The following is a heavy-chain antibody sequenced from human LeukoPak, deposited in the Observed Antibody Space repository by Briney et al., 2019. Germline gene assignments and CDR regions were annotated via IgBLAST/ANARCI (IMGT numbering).Heavy chain of an antibody. CDR1: GFTFSTYS. D-gene: IGHD2-2*01. V-gene: IGHV3-48*01. CDR3: ARVTGVSGTSFYAYDY. J-gene: IGHJ4*02. Sequence: GGSLRLSCAASGFTFSTYSMNWVRQAPGTGLEWVSYISSTSYTIYSADSVKGRFTISRDNAKNSLYLQMNSLRAEDTAVYYCARVTGVSGTSFYAYDYWGQGTLVTVSS. CDR2: ISSTSYTI.